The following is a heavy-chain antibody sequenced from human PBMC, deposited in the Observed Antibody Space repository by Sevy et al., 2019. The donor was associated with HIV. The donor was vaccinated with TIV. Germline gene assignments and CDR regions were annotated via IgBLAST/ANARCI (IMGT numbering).Heavy chain of an antibody. Sequence: GGSLRLSCAASGFSINNYAMTWVRHAPGKGLEWVSNITAPGGRAYLADSVKGRFTISSDTSVNKVFLQMDSLRVEDTAIYYCAKAQGEWGTPFALDVWGQGTTVTVSS. CDR2: ITAPGGRA. D-gene: IGHD3-16*01. CDR3: AKAQGEWGTPFALDV. CDR1: GFSINNYA. V-gene: IGHV3-23*01. J-gene: IGHJ6*02.